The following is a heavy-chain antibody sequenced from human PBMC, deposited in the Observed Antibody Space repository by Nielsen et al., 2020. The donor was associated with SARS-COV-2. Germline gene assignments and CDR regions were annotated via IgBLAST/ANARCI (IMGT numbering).Heavy chain of an antibody. CDR2: INPSGGSS. CDR1: GYTFTSYY. D-gene: IGHD3-16*01. J-gene: IGHJ6*02. Sequence: ASVKVSCKASGYTFTSYYMHWVRQAPGQGLEWMGIINPSGGSSSYAQKFQGRVTMTRDTSTSTVYMELSSLRSEDTAVYYCARQSWGRGMDVWGQGTTVTVSS. CDR3: ARQSWGRGMDV. V-gene: IGHV1-46*01.